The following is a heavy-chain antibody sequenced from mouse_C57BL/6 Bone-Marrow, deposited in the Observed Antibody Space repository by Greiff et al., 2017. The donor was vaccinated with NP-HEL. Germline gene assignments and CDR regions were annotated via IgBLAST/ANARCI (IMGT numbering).Heavy chain of an antibody. CDR1: GYTFTDYN. J-gene: IGHJ3*01. V-gene: IGHV1-22*01. Sequence: EVQLQQSGPELVKPGASVKMSCKASGYTFTDYNMHWVKQSHGKSLEWIGYINPNNGGTSYNQKFKGKATLTVNKSSSTAYMELRSLRSGDAADYFCVYLVSAGAYWGQGTLVTVSA. CDR3: VYLVSAGAY. D-gene: IGHD5-5*01. CDR2: INPNNGGT.